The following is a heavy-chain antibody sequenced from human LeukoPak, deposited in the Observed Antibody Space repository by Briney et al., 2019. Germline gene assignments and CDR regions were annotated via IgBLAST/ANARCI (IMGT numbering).Heavy chain of an antibody. J-gene: IGHJ5*02. V-gene: IGHV1-2*02. CDR2: INPSSGGT. CDR3: VRLMGSGWFDP. D-gene: IGHD1-26*01. CDR1: GNTFPGNY. Sequence: ASVKVSCKASGNTFPGNYLHWVRQAPGQGPEWMGWINPSSGGTNPAQKFQGRVAMTRDTSISTVYIQLKRLTSDDTAVYYCVRLMGSGWFDPWGQGTLVTVFS.